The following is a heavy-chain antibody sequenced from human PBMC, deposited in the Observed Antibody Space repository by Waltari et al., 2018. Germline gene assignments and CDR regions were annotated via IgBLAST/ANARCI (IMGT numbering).Heavy chain of an antibody. CDR3: ASGVGPDSSGYPNWFDP. V-gene: IGHV1-46*01. Sequence: QVQLVQSGAEVKKPGASVKVSCKASGYTFTSYYMHWVRQAPGQGLEWMGIINPSGGSTSDEQKFQGRVTMTRDTSTSTVYMELSSLRSEDTAVYYCASGVGPDSSGYPNWFDPWGQGTLVTVSS. J-gene: IGHJ5*02. D-gene: IGHD3-22*01. CDR1: GYTFTSYY. CDR2: INPSGGST.